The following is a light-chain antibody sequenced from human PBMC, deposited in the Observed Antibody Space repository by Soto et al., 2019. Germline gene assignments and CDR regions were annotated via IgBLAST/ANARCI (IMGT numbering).Light chain of an antibody. Sequence: EIAMTQSPGTLSVSPGERATLSCRASQSVSSNLAWYQQKPGQAPRLLIYGASTRATGIPARFSGSGSGTEFTLTISSLQSEDFAVYYCQQYNNWPTWTFGQGTKVDIK. J-gene: IGKJ1*01. CDR2: GAS. V-gene: IGKV3-15*01. CDR1: QSVSSN. CDR3: QQYNNWPTWT.